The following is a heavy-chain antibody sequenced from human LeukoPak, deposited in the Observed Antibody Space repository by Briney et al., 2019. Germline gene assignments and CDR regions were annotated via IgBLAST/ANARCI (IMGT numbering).Heavy chain of an antibody. CDR1: GGSFSGYY. CDR2: INHSGST. D-gene: IGHD4-17*01. V-gene: IGHV4-34*01. Sequence: SETLTLTCAVYGGSFSGYYWSWIRQPPGKGLEWIGEINHSGSTNYNPSLKSRVTISVDRSKNQFSLKLSSVTAADTAVYYCARGGDYPTGWFDPWGQGTLVTVSS. J-gene: IGHJ5*02. CDR3: ARGGDYPTGWFDP.